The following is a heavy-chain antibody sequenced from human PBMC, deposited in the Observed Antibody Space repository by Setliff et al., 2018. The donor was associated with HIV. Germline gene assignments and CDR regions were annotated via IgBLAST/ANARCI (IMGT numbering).Heavy chain of an antibody. CDR2: IYPGDSDT. CDR3: ARNPKSFHPIDS. D-gene: IGHD1-26*01. Sequence: PGASLKISCKCSGYFFPGSWIGWVRQMPVKGLEWVAIIYPGDSDTRYSPVFQDPVTVYADKSISSAYLQWNSLKASDTVMYYCARNPKSFHPIDSWGQGTLVTVSS. CDR1: GYFFPGSW. J-gene: IGHJ4*02. V-gene: IGHV5-51*01.